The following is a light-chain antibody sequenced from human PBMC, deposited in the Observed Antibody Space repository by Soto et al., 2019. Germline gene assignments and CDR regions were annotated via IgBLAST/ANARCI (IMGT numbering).Light chain of an antibody. CDR2: EVN. J-gene: IGLJ1*01. CDR1: SSDIGAYDY. CDR3: SSYTNSTTQV. Sequence: QSALTQPASLSGSPGQSITISCTGTSSDIGAYDYVSWFQQHPGKAPKLMISEVNNRPSGVSNRFSGSKSGNTAYLTISGLQVEDEAEYYCSSYTNSTTQVFGTGTKVTVL. V-gene: IGLV2-14*01.